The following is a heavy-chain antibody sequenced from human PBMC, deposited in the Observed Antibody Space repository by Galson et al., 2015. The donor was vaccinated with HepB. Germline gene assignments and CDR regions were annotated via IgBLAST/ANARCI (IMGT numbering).Heavy chain of an antibody. Sequence: SLRLSCAASGFTFSSYAMSWVRQAPGKGLEWVSAISGSGGSTYYADSVKGRFTISRDNSKNTLYLQMNSLRAEDTAVYYCAKDAYYGIVAAVDGGDYFDYWGQGTLVTVSS. CDR1: GFTFSSYA. J-gene: IGHJ4*02. V-gene: IGHV3-23*01. CDR3: AKDAYYGIVAAVDGGDYFDY. CDR2: ISGSGGST. D-gene: IGHD6-25*01.